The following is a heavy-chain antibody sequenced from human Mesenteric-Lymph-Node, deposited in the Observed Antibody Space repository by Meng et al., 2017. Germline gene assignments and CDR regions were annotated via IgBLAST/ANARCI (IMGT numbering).Heavy chain of an antibody. CDR3: AGTTYYYDSSGYYLFDY. CDR2: IYSGGTT. D-gene: IGHD3-22*01. V-gene: IGHV4-38-2*01. J-gene: IGHJ4*02. CDR1: GYSISSDYY. Sequence: SETLSLTCAVSGYSISSDYYWSWVRQPAGTGLEWIGRIYSGGTTNYNPSLKSRVTLSVDTSKNQFSLKLSSVTAADTAVYYCAGTTYYYDSSGYYLFDYWGQGTLVTVSS.